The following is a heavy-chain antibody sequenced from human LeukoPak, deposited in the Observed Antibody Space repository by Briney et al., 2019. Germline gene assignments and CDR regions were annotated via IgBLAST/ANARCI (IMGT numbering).Heavy chain of an antibody. J-gene: IGHJ4*02. CDR3: ARRTTVAGFDY. CDR1: GGSISSYY. D-gene: IGHD6-19*01. Sequence: KPSETLSLTCTVSGGSISSYYWSRIRQPPGKGLEWIGYIYYSGSTNYNPSLKSRVTISVDTSKNQFSLKLSSVTAADTAVYYCARRTTVAGFDYWGQGTLVTVSS. V-gene: IGHV4-59*08. CDR2: IYYSGST.